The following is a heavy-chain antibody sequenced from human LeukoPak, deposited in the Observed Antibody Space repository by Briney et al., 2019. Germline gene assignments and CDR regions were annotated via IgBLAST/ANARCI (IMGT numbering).Heavy chain of an antibody. D-gene: IGHD4-23*01. Sequence: GASVKVSCKVSGYTLTELSMHWVRQAPGKGLEWMGGFDPEDGETIYAQKFQGRVTMTEDTSTDTAYMELSSLRSEDTAVYYCATGTDYGGNAELGYWGQGTLVTVSS. CDR3: ATGTDYGGNAELGY. CDR2: FDPEDGET. J-gene: IGHJ4*02. CDR1: GYTLTELS. V-gene: IGHV1-24*01.